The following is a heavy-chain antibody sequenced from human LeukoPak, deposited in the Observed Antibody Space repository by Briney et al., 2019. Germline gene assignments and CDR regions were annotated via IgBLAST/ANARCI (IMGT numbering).Heavy chain of an antibody. CDR1: GFTFSSYG. J-gene: IGHJ6*02. CDR3: AKDGFSWSGYKYYYYYYGMDV. V-gene: IGHV3-30*18. Sequence: GRSLRLSCAASGFTFSSYGMHWVRQAPGKGLEWVAVISYDGSNKYYADSVKGRFTISRDNSKNTLYLQMNSLRAEDTAVYYCAKDGFSWSGYKYYYYYYGMDVWGQGTTVTVSS. CDR2: ISYDGSNK. D-gene: IGHD3-3*01.